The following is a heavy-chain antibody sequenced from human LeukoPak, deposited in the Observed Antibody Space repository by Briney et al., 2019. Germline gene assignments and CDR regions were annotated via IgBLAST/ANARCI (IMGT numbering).Heavy chain of an antibody. CDR2: ISTSSSYI. CDR3: ARVPGDY. V-gene: IGHV3-21*01. Sequence: GGSLRLSCAASGFTFSNYGMHWVRQAPGKGLEWVSSISTSSSYIYYADLVEGRFTISRDNAKNSLYLQMNSLRAEDTAVYYCARVPGDYWGQGTLVTVSS. D-gene: IGHD7-27*01. J-gene: IGHJ4*02. CDR1: GFTFSNYG.